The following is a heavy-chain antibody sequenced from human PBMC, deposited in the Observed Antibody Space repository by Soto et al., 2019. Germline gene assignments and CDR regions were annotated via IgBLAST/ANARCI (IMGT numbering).Heavy chain of an antibody. CDR3: ARYCSGGSCLSN. V-gene: IGHV4-59*01. D-gene: IGHD2-15*01. CDR1: GGSISSYY. CDR2: IYYSGST. Sequence: SETLSLTCTVSGGSISSYYWSWIRQPPGKGLEWIGFIYYSGSTNYNPSLKSRVTISVDTSKNQFSLKLSSVTAADTAVYYCARYCSGGSCLSNWGQGTLVTVSS. J-gene: IGHJ4*02.